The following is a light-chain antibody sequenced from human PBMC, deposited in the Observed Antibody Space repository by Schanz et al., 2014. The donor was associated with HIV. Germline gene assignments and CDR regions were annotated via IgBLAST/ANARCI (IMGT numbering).Light chain of an antibody. V-gene: IGKV4-1*01. Sequence: DIVMTQSPDFLAVSLGERATINCKSSQSVLYSSNNKNYLAWYQQKPGQPPKLLIYWASTRESGVPDRFSGSGSGTDFTLTISSLQAEDVAVYYCQQYYNTPTFGQGTKVEI. J-gene: IGKJ1*01. CDR2: WAS. CDR1: QSVLYSSNNKNY. CDR3: QQYYNTPT.